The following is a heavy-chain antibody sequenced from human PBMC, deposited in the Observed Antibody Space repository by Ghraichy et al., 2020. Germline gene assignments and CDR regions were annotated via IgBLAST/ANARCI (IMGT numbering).Heavy chain of an antibody. J-gene: IGHJ6*03. CDR1: GGSISSYY. V-gene: IGHV4-59*01. CDR3: ARGWRDYYYMDV. Sequence: SETLSLTCTVSGGSISSYYWSWIRQPPGKGLEWIGYIYYSGSTNYNPSLKSRVTISVDTSKNQFSLKLSSVTAADTAVYYCARGWRDYYYMDVWGKGTTVTVSS. CDR2: IYYSGST.